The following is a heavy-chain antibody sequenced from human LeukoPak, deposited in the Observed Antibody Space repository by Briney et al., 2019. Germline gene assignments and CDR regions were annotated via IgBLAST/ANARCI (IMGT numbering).Heavy chain of an antibody. D-gene: IGHD4-17*01. V-gene: IGHV4-30-2*01. CDR2: IYHSGST. CDR3: ARSVPRVDYGDWRGARQALGLALQH. Sequence: PSETLSLTCTVSGGSISSGGYYWSWIRQPPGKGLEWIGYIYHSGSTYYNLSLKSRVTISVDRSKNQFSLKLSSVTAADTAVYYCARSVPRVDYGDWRGARQALGLALQHWGQGTLVTVSS. J-gene: IGHJ1*01. CDR1: GGSISSGGYY.